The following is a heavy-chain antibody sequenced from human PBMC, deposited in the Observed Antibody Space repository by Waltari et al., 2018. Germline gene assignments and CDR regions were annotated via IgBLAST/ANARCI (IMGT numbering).Heavy chain of an antibody. CDR2: FDPELFEP. J-gene: IGHJ4*02. V-gene: IGHV1-69-2*01. CDR3: AKAQGDYRFDY. CDR1: GYTFTDYY. Sequence: EVQLVQSGAEVKKPGATVKISCKVSGYTFTDYYMHWVQQAPGKGLSSMGLFDPELFEPIYAANFPGRVTITADTSTDTAYMELSRLRSEDTAVYYCAKAQGDYRFDYWGQGTLVTVSS. D-gene: IGHD4-17*01.